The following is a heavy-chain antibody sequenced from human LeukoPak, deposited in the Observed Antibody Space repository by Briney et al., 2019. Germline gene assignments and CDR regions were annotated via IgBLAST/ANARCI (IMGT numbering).Heavy chain of an antibody. CDR2: IYTSGST. CDR3: ASGWFGELSLDY. Sequence: SETLSLTCTVSGGSISTYYWSWIRQPAGKGLEWVGRIYTSGSTNYNPSLKSRVTMSIDTSKNQFPLKLSSVTAADTAVYYCASGWFGELSLDYWGQGTLVTVSS. D-gene: IGHD3-10*01. J-gene: IGHJ4*02. CDR1: GGSISTYY. V-gene: IGHV4-4*07.